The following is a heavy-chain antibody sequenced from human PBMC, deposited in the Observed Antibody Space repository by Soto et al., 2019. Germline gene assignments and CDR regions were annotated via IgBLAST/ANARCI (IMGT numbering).Heavy chain of an antibody. D-gene: IGHD2-2*02. CDR3: ARDEYCSSTSCYNGGGYYYGMDV. J-gene: IGHJ6*02. Sequence: GGSLRLSCAASGFTFSSYSMNWVRQAPGKGLEWVSSISSSSSYIYYADSVKGRFTISRDNARNSLYLQMNSLRAEDTAVYYCARDEYCSSTSCYNGGGYYYGMDVWGQGTTVTVSS. CDR1: GFTFSSYS. CDR2: ISSSSSYI. V-gene: IGHV3-21*01.